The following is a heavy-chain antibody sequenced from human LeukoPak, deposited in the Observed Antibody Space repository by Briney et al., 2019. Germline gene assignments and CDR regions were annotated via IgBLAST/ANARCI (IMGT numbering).Heavy chain of an antibody. CDR2: ISSSGSTI. CDR3: ARGRDGYNVFDY. D-gene: IGHD5-24*01. Sequence: GGSLRLSCVASGFTFRSYSMSWVRQAPGKGLEWVSYISSSGSTIYYADSVKGRFTISRDNAKNSLYLQMNSLRAEDTAVYYCARGRDGYNVFDYWGQGTLVTVSS. CDR1: GFTFRSYS. V-gene: IGHV3-48*04. J-gene: IGHJ4*02.